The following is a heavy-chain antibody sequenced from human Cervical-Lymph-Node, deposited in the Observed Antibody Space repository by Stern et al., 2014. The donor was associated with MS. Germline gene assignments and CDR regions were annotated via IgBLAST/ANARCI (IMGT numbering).Heavy chain of an antibody. Sequence: VQSGGSLRLSCAASGSTFSSYDMHWVRQATGKRLEWVSAIGSGGDTYYSGSVKGRFTISRENAKNSLYLQMNSLRAGDTAVYYCAREVEDSRSSGWHFDLWGRGTLVTVSS. D-gene: IGHD6-6*01. CDR1: GSTFSSYD. J-gene: IGHJ2*01. CDR2: IGSGGDT. V-gene: IGHV3-13*01. CDR3: AREVEDSRSSGWHFDL.